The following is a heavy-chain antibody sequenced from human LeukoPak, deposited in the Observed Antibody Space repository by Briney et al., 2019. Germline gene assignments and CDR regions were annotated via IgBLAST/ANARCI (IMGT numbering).Heavy chain of an antibody. CDR1: GGSISSSSYY. J-gene: IGHJ5*02. V-gene: IGHV4-39*01. Sequence: SETLSLTCTVSGGSISSSSYYWGWIRQPPGKGLEWIGSIYYSGSTYYNPSLKSRVTISVDTSKNQFSLKLSSVTAADTAVYYCARGPDYDFWSGPLYNWFDPWGQATLVTVPS. CDR3: ARGPDYDFWSGPLYNWFDP. CDR2: IYYSGST. D-gene: IGHD3-3*01.